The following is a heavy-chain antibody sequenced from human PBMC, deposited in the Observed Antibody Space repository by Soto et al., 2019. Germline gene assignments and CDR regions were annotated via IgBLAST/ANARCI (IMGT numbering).Heavy chain of an antibody. CDR1: GGTSVDLGDC. D-gene: IGHD4-17*01. V-gene: IGHV4-39*01. Sequence: VSGGTSVDLGDCWSRHSKPPGKGLEWIGSIYYSGSTYYNPSLKSRVTVSGDTSKSQFSLRLSSVTAADTAVYYCARHVDYGDYHTDYWGQGTLVTVSS. CDR2: IYYSGST. J-gene: IGHJ4*02. CDR3: ARHVDYGDYHTDY.